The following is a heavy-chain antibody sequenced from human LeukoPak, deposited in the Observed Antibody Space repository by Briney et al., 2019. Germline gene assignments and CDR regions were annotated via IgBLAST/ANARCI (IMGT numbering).Heavy chain of an antibody. Sequence: GASVKVSCKASGYTFTGYYMHWVRQAPGQGLEWMGWTNPNSGGTNYAQKFQGRVTMTRDTSISTAYMELSRLRSDDTAVYYCARDRITMVRGVIRINWFDPWGQGTLVTVSS. J-gene: IGHJ5*02. D-gene: IGHD3-10*01. CDR2: TNPNSGGT. CDR1: GYTFTGYY. CDR3: ARDRITMVRGVIRINWFDP. V-gene: IGHV1-2*02.